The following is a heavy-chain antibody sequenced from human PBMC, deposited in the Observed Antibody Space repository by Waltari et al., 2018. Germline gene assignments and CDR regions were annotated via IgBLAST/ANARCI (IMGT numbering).Heavy chain of an antibody. V-gene: IGHV1-69*15. CDR2: IVPILGTA. CDR1: GATFSPYP. Sequence: QVQRCQLGAGVKRPGSWGRFPCKASGATFSPYPIGWVRRAPGQGLEWMGRIVPILGTATYAQKFQGRVTITADESTSTAYMGLSSLRSEDTAVYYCARWAYCSSTSCYAGGMDVWGQGTTVTVSS. CDR3: ARWAYCSSTSCYAGGMDV. J-gene: IGHJ6*02. D-gene: IGHD2-2*01.